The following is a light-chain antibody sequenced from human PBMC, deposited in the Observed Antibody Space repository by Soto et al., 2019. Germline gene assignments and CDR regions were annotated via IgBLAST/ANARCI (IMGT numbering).Light chain of an antibody. V-gene: IGKV3-11*01. CDR2: DAS. CDR1: QSVSSY. Sequence: EIVLTQSPATLSLSPGERATLSCRASQSVSSYLAWYQQKPGQAPRLLIYDASNRATGIPARFSGSGSGTEFTLTISGLEPEDFAVYYCQQRSVWPITFGQGTRLEI. CDR3: QQRSVWPIT. J-gene: IGKJ5*01.